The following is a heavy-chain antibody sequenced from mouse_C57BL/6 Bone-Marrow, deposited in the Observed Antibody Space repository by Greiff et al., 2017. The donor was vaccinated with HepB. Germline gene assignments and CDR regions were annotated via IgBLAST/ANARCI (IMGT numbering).Heavy chain of an antibody. CDR3: VYSNYDSAMDY. CDR2: IYPGGGYT. Sequence: ESGAELVRPGTSVKMSCKASGYTFTNYWIGWAKQRPGHGLEWIGDIYPGGGYTNYNEKFKGKATLTADKSSSTAYMQFSSLTSEDSAIYYCVYSNYDSAMDYWGQGTSVTVSS. CDR1: GYTFTNYW. V-gene: IGHV1-63*01. J-gene: IGHJ4*01. D-gene: IGHD2-5*01.